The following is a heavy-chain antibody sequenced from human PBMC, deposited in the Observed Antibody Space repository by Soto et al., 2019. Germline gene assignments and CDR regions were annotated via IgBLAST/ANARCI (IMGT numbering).Heavy chain of an antibody. CDR1: GYTFTGFY. D-gene: IGHD6-19*01. CDR2: INPNSGGT. CDR3: ARDLAGDDYFDY. V-gene: IGHV1-2*02. Sequence: ASVKVSCKASGYTFTGFYMHWVRQAPGQGLEWMGWINPNSGGTSYAQKFQGRVTMTRDTSISTVSMELNRLRSDDTAVYYCARDLAGDDYFDYWGQGTLVTVSS. J-gene: IGHJ4*02.